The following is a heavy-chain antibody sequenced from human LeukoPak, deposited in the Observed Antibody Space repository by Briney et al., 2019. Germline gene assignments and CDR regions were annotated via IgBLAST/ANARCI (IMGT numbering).Heavy chain of an antibody. CDR2: IYYSGST. CDR3: ARLVDYYDSSAVDY. J-gene: IGHJ4*02. Sequence: SETLSLTCTVSGGSISSYYWSWIRQPPGKGLVWIGYIYYSGSTNYNPSLKSRVTISVDTSKNQFSLKLSSVTAADTAVYYCARLVDYYDSSAVDYWGQGTLVTVSS. D-gene: IGHD3-22*01. CDR1: GGSISSYY. V-gene: IGHV4-59*01.